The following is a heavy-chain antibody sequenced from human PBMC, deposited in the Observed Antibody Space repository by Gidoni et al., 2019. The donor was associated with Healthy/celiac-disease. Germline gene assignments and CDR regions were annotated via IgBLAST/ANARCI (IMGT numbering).Heavy chain of an antibody. CDR1: GGSFSGYY. V-gene: IGHV4-34*01. Sequence: QVQLQQWGAGLLKPSETLSLTCAVYGGSFSGYYWSWIRQPPGKGLEWIGEINHSGSTNYNPSLKSRVTISVDTSKNQFSLKLSAVTAADTAVYYCARGLAIHDSDSSSWYRGIYVDYWGQGTLVTVSS. D-gene: IGHD6-13*01. J-gene: IGHJ4*02. CDR3: ARGLAIHDSDSSSWYRGIYVDY. CDR2: INHSGST.